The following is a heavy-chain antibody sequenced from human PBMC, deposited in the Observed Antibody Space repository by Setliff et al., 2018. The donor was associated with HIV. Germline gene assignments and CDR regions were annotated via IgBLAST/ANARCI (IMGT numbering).Heavy chain of an antibody. CDR3: ARLGGICSGTNCYGVDYYGMDV. CDR2: IYPGDSDT. D-gene: IGHD2-2*01. Sequence: PGESLKISCKGSGYSFSSYWIGWVRQMPGKGLEWMGIIYPGDSDTRYSPSFQGQVTISADKSISTASLQCSSLKASDNAMYYCARLGGICSGTNCYGVDYYGMDVWGQGTTVTVSS. V-gene: IGHV5-51*01. CDR1: GYSFSSYW. J-gene: IGHJ6*02.